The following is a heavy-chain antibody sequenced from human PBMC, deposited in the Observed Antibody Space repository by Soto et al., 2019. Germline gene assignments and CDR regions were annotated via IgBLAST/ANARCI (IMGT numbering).Heavy chain of an antibody. Sequence: GESLKISCKGFGYSFTSYWIGWARQMPGKGLEWMGIIYPGDSDTRYSPSFQGQVTISADKSISTAYLQWSSLKASDTAMYYCARHQQISDPVTYYYYYYMAVWGKGTTVTVSS. CDR1: GYSFTSYW. CDR3: ARHQQISDPVTYYYYYYMAV. D-gene: IGHD6-13*01. J-gene: IGHJ6*03. V-gene: IGHV5-51*01. CDR2: IYPGDSDT.